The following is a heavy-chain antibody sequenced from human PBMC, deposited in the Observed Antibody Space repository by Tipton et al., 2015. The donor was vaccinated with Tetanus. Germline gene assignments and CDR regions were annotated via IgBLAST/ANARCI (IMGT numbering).Heavy chain of an antibody. Sequence: TLSLTCTVSGGSISSGTYYWGWIRQPPGKGLEWIGSIYSSGSTYYNPSLKSRVTIYVDTSKKQFSLRLSSVTAADTAVYYCARRDYSDSSVDNWGQGTLVTVSS. D-gene: IGHD3-22*01. CDR2: IYSSGST. J-gene: IGHJ4*02. CDR3: ARRDYSDSSVDN. CDR1: GGSISSGTYY. V-gene: IGHV4-39*01.